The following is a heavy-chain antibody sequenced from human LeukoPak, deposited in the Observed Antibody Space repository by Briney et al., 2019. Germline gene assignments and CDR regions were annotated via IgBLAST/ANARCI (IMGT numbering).Heavy chain of an antibody. CDR3: ARTIWFGELDYYYMDV. J-gene: IGHJ6*03. CDR1: GYTFTSYD. Sequence: RASVKVSCKASGYTFTSYDINWVRQATGQGLEWMGWMNPNSGNTGYAQKFQGRGTITRNTSISTAYMELSSLRSEDTAVYYCARTIWFGELDYYYMDVWGKGTTVTVSS. V-gene: IGHV1-8*03. D-gene: IGHD3-10*01. CDR2: MNPNSGNT.